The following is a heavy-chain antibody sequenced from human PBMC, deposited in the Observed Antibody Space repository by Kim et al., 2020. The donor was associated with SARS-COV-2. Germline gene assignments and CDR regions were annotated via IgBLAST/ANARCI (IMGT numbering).Heavy chain of an antibody. Sequence: SVKGRFTISRDNSKNTLYLQMNSLRAEDTAVYYCARASYYYDSSGYSVLYWGQGTLVTVSS. CDR3: ARASYYYDSSGYSVLY. V-gene: IGHV3-30*01. D-gene: IGHD3-22*01. J-gene: IGHJ4*02.